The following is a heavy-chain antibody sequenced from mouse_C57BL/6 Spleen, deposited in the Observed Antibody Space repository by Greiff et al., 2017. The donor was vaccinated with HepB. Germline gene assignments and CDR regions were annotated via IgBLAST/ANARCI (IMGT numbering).Heavy chain of an antibody. Sequence: QVQLKQPGAELVMPGASVKLSCKASGYTFTSYWMHWVKQRPGQGLEWIGEIDPSDSYTNYNQKFKGKSTLTVDKSSSTAYMQLSSLTSEDSAVYYCARGGNPHPWYFDYWGQGTTLTVSS. CDR2: IDPSDSYT. V-gene: IGHV1-69*01. CDR3: ARGGNPHPWYFDY. CDR1: GYTFTSYW. J-gene: IGHJ2*01.